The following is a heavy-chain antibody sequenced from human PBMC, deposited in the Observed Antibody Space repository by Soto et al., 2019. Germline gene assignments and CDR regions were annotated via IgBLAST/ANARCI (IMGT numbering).Heavy chain of an antibody. Sequence: QLQLQESGPGLVKPSETLSLTCTVSGGSISSSSYYWGWIRQPPGKGLEWIGSIYYSGSTYYNPSLKSRVTRSVDTSKNQFSLKLSSVTAADTAVYYCASLGDYASYYFDYWGQGTLVTVSS. V-gene: IGHV4-39*01. CDR1: GGSISSSSYY. J-gene: IGHJ4*02. CDR3: ASLGDYASYYFDY. CDR2: IYYSGST. D-gene: IGHD4-17*01.